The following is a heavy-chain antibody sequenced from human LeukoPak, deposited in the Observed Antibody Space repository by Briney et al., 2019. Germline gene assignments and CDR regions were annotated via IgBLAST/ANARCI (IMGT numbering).Heavy chain of an antibody. CDR2: MHEHGREI. CDR3: ARDPPSRGTRYFDY. V-gene: IGHV3-7*01. Sequence: PGGSLRLSCAASGFSFGGFSMSWVRQTPGKGLEWVTYMHEHGREIFYVDSVKGRFTISRDNANNSMYLQMDSLRAEDTAVYYCARDPPSRGTRYFDYWGQGTLVTVSS. D-gene: IGHD3-16*01. J-gene: IGHJ4*02. CDR1: GFSFGGFS.